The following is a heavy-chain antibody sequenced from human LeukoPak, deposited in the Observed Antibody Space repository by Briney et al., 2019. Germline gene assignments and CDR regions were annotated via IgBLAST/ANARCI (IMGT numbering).Heavy chain of an antibody. Sequence: SETLSLTCAVYGGSFSGYYWSWIRQPPGKGLEWIGEINHSGSTNYNPSLKSRVTISVDTSKNQFSLKLSSVTAADTAVYYRARGGLNYYGSGSYRKYNWFDPWGQGTLVTVSS. D-gene: IGHD3-10*01. V-gene: IGHV4-34*01. J-gene: IGHJ5*02. CDR2: INHSGST. CDR1: GGSFSGYY. CDR3: ARGGLNYYGSGSYRKYNWFDP.